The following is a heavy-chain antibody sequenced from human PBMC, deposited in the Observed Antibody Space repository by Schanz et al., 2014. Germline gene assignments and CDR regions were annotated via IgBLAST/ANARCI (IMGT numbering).Heavy chain of an antibody. CDR2: INTGSGDT. V-gene: IGHV1-3*04. CDR1: EYSFTSYS. Sequence: QVHLVQSGAAVKRPGASVKVSCKASEYSFTSYSMHWVRQAPGQRLEWMGWINTGSGDTKYPQKLQGRVTMTTDTSTSTAYMELRSLRSDDTAVYYCARDAADFYDILTEEDYWGQGTLVTVSS. D-gene: IGHD3-9*01. CDR3: ARDAADFYDILTEEDY. J-gene: IGHJ4*02.